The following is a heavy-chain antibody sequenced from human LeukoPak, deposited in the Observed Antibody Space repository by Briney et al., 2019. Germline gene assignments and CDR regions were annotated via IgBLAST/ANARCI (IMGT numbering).Heavy chain of an antibody. CDR1: GGTFSSYA. CDR2: IIPIFGTA. Sequence: SVKVSCKASGGTFSSYAISWVRQAPGQGLEWMGGIIPIFGTANYAQKFQGRVTITADKSTSTAYMELSSLRSEDTAVYYCASHDSSGLGYYFDYWGQGTLVTVSS. J-gene: IGHJ4*02. CDR3: ASHDSSGLGYYFDY. V-gene: IGHV1-69*06. D-gene: IGHD6-19*01.